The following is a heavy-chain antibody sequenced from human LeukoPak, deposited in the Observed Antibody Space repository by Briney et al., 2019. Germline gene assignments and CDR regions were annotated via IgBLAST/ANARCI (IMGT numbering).Heavy chain of an antibody. CDR1: GFTFSSYG. Sequence: GGSLRLSCAASGFTFSSYGMSWVRQAPGKGLKWVSDISASGGSTYYADSVKGRFTISRDNSKKTLHLQMNSLRVEDTAVYYCARARIAVAGPFDYWGQGTLVTVSS. CDR2: ISASGGST. J-gene: IGHJ4*02. V-gene: IGHV3-23*01. CDR3: ARARIAVAGPFDY. D-gene: IGHD6-19*01.